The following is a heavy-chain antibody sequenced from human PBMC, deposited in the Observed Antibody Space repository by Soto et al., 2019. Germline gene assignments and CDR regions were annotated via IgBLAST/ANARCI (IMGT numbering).Heavy chain of an antibody. CDR2: IHPNGGGT. Sequence: ASVKVSCKASGYSFTNYYMHWVRQAPGQGLEYMGVIHPNGGGTSYAQKFQGRVTMTSDTSTSIVYMELSSLRSDDTAVYYCTGGFIGCGDGCDLWGQGTLVTVSS. J-gene: IGHJ5*02. CDR1: GYSFTNYY. CDR3: TGGFIGCGDGCDL. V-gene: IGHV1-46*01. D-gene: IGHD3-16*02.